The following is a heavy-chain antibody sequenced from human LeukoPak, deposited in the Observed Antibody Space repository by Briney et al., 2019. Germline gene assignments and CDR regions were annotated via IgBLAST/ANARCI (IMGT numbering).Heavy chain of an antibody. V-gene: IGHV3-21*01. Sequence: GGSLRLSCAASGFTFSSYEMNWVRQAPGKGLEWVSSISSSSSSIYYADSLKGRFTISRDNAKNSLYLQMNSLRAEDTAVYYCARGGRWLQLPYDAFDIWGQGTMVTVSS. J-gene: IGHJ3*02. CDR2: ISSSSSSI. CDR1: GFTFSSYE. D-gene: IGHD5-24*01. CDR3: ARGGRWLQLPYDAFDI.